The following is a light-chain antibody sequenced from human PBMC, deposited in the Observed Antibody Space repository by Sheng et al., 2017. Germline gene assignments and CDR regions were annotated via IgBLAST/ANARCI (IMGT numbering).Light chain of an antibody. CDR1: VLPKQY. Sequence: SYELTQPPSVSVSPGQTARITCSGDVLPKQYAYWYQQRPGQAPVLVIYKDSERPSGIPERFSGSSSGTTVTLTISGVQAEDEADYYCQSPDSSGSWVFGGGTKLTVL. V-gene: IGLV3-25*03. J-gene: IGLJ3*02. CDR2: KDS. CDR3: QSPDSSGSWV.